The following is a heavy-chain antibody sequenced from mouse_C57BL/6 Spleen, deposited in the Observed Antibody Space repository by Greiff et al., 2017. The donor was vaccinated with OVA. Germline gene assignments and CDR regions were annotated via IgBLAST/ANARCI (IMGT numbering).Heavy chain of an antibody. V-gene: IGHV1-52*01. CDR3: ARKKGDYWYFDV. J-gene: IGHJ1*03. CDR2: IDPSDSET. CDR1: GYTFTSYW. Sequence: VQLQQPGAELVRPGSSVKLSCKASGYTFTSYWMHWVKQRPIQGLEWIGNIDPSDSETHYNQKFKDKATLTVDKSSSTAYMQLSSLTSEDSAVYYCARKKGDYWYFDVWGTGTTVTVSS.